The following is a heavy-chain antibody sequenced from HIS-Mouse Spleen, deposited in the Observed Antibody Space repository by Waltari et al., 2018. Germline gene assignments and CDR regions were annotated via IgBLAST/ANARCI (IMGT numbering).Heavy chain of an antibody. Sequence: QVTLRESGPALVKPTQTLTLTCTFSGFSLSTSGICVSWIRQPPGKALEWLARIDWYDYKYYSTSLKTRLTISRDTSKNQVVLTMTNMDPLDTATYYCARIAEGYTSGWYAFDYWGQGTLVTVSS. CDR2: IDWYDYK. CDR3: ARIAEGYTSGWYAFDY. CDR1: GFSLSTSGIC. J-gene: IGHJ4*02. D-gene: IGHD6-19*01. V-gene: IGHV2-70*15.